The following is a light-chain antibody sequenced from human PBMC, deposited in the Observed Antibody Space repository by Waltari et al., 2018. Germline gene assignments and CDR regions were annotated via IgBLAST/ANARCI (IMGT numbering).Light chain of an antibody. J-gene: IGKJ1*01. CDR2: TAS. V-gene: IGKV1-39*01. Sequence: DIQMTQSPSSLSASVGDRVTITCRASQSISGYLNWYQQKPGKAPNLLIYTASTLQSGVPSRFSGSGSGTDFTLTISSLQPEDFATYYCQQSNSAPRTFGQGTKVEIK. CDR3: QQSNSAPRT. CDR1: QSISGY.